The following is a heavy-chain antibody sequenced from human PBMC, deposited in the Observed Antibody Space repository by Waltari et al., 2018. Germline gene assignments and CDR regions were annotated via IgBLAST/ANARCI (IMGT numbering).Heavy chain of an antibody. J-gene: IGHJ5*02. D-gene: IGHD2-21*02. CDR3: VREVVGTDNWFDP. CDR1: GFTFNSYP. Sequence: EVDLVESGGGLVKPGGSLSLSCAASGFTFNSYPIHWVRQAPGKGLEWVSSISSQSSYIYYADSVKGRFTIFRDNAKNSLYLQMSSLRVDDTAVYYCVREVVGTDNWFDPWGQGTLVTVSS. CDR2: ISSQSSYI. V-gene: IGHV3-21*01.